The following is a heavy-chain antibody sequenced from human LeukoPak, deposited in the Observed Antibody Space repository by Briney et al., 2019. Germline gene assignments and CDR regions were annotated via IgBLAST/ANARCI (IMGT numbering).Heavy chain of an antibody. Sequence: GGSVRLSCAASGFTFDDYAMHWVRQAPGKGLEWVSGISWNSGSIGYADSVKGRFTISRDNAKNSLYLQMNSLRAEDTALYYCAKGEGSGWSYYSYGMDVWGQGTTVTVSS. CDR2: ISWNSGSI. V-gene: IGHV3-9*01. J-gene: IGHJ6*02. D-gene: IGHD6-19*01. CDR3: AKGEGSGWSYYSYGMDV. CDR1: GFTFDDYA.